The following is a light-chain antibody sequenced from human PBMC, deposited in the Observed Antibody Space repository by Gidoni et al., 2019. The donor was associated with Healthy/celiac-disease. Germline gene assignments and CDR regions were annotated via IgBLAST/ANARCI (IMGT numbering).Light chain of an antibody. CDR3: QQYYSTPGYT. CDR2: WAS. CDR1: QRVLYSSNNKNY. J-gene: IGKJ2*01. Sequence: DIVMTQSPDSLAVSLGERATINCKSSQRVLYSSNNKNYLAWYQQKPGQPPKLLIYWASTRESGVPDRFRGSGSGTDFTLTISSLQAEDVAVYYCQQYYSTPGYTFGQGTKLEIK. V-gene: IGKV4-1*01.